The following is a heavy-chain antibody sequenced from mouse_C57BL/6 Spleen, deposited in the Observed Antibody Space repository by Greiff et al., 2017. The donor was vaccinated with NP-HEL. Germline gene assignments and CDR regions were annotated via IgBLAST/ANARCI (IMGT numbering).Heavy chain of an antibody. CDR1: GYTFTSYW. Sequence: VQLQQPGAELVKPGASVKLSCKASGYTFTSYWMHWVKQRPGRGLEWIGRIDPNSGGTKYNEKFKSKATLTVDKPSSTAYMQISSLTSEDSAVYYCAREGRDYDVFMDYWGQGTSVTVSS. CDR3: AREGRDYDVFMDY. D-gene: IGHD2-4*01. V-gene: IGHV1-72*01. J-gene: IGHJ4*01. CDR2: IDPNSGGT.